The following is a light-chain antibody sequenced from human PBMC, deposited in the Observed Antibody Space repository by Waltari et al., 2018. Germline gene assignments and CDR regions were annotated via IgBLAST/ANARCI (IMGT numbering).Light chain of an antibody. Sequence: EIVLTQSPGTLSLSPGERATLSCRASQSISSTYLAWYQQKRGQAPSLLIYAASSRATGIPDRFSGSRSGTDFTLTISRLEPGDFAVYFCQHYGTSGSFGTFGQGTKVEIK. V-gene: IGKV3-20*01. CDR3: QHYGTSGSFGT. CDR2: AAS. CDR1: QSISSTY. J-gene: IGKJ1*01.